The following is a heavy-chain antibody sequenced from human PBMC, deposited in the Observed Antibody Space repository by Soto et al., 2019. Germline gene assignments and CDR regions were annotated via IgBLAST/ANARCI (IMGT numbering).Heavy chain of an antibody. Sequence: EVQLVQSGAEVKKPGESLKISCKDSGFSFASSWIGWVRQMPGKGLEWMGVIYPGDSDTRYSPSFQGQVTISADKSMSTAYLQWRRLKAADTAMSYWASGDYRVLDFWGQGTLVTVSS. CDR3: ASGDYRVLDF. J-gene: IGHJ4*02. CDR1: GFSFASSW. V-gene: IGHV5-51*03. D-gene: IGHD4-4*01. CDR2: IYPGDSDT.